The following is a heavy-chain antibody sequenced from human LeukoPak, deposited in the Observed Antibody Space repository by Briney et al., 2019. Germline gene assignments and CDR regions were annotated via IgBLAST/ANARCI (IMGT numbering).Heavy chain of an antibody. CDR1: GFTFSSYS. J-gene: IGHJ6*02. CDR3: ARVGGYSSSWSYYYYYYGMDV. D-gene: IGHD6-13*01. Sequence: GGSLRLSCAASGFTFSSYSMNWVRQAPGKGLEWVSYISSSSSTIYYADSVKGRFTISRDNAKNSLYLQMNSLRAEDTAVYYCARVGGYSSSWSYYYYYYGMDVWGRGTTVTVSS. CDR2: ISSSSSTI. V-gene: IGHV3-48*01.